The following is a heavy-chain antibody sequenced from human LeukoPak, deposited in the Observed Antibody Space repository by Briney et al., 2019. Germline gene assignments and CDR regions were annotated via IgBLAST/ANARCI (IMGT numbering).Heavy chain of an antibody. CDR1: GDSISSYY. V-gene: IGHV4-4*07. J-gene: IGHJ4*02. CDR3: ARAQIAVNFYYFDY. CDR2: IYTGGST. Sequence: SETLSLTCTVSGDSISSYYWSWIRQPAGKGREWIGRIYTGGSTNYHPSLKSRVTISVDKSKNQFSLKLNSVTAADTAIYYCARAQIAVNFYYFDYWGQGTLVTVSS. D-gene: IGHD6-19*01.